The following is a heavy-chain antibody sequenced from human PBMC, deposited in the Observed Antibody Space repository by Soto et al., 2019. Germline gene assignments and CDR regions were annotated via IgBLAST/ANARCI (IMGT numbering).Heavy chain of an antibody. CDR1: GVTVNNCF. CDR2: ISDGGST. V-gene: IGHV3-66*01. CDR3: ARDTLGGAYDFCH. D-gene: IGHD3-3*01. Sequence: EVQLVESGGGLVQPVGSLRLSCEASGVTVNNCFMTWVRQAPGKGLEWVSTISDGGSTYYADSVNGRFIFSRDSSRNTVYLQMNSLRAGDTAVYYCARDTLGGAYDFCHGGQGTLVTVSS. J-gene: IGHJ4*02.